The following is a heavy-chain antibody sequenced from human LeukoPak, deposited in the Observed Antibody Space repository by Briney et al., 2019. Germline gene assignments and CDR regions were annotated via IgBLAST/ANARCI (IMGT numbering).Heavy chain of an antibody. CDR3: ARVGITIFGVVPESIPHYYMDV. Sequence: SETLSLTCTVSSGSIGIGGYYWSWIRQHPGKGLEWIGYIYYSGSTNYNPSLKSRVTISVDTSKNQFSLKLSSVTAADTAVYYCARVGITIFGVVPESIPHYYMDVWGKGTTVTVSS. V-gene: IGHV4-61*08. J-gene: IGHJ6*03. D-gene: IGHD3-3*01. CDR2: IYYSGST. CDR1: SGSIGIGGYY.